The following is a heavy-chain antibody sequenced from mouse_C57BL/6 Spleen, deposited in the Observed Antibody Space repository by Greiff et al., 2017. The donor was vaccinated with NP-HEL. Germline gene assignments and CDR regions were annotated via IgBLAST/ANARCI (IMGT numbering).Heavy chain of an antibody. CDR2: IDPNSGGT. CDR1: GYTFTGYW. J-gene: IGHJ1*03. Sequence: QVQLQQSGAELVKPGASVKLSCKASGYTFTGYWMHWVKQRPGRGLEWIGRIDPNSGGTKYNEKFKSKATLTVDKPSSTAYMQLSSLTSEDSAVYYCARGWLLPSYWYFDVWGTGTTVTVSS. CDR3: ARGWLLPSYWYFDV. V-gene: IGHV1-72*01. D-gene: IGHD2-3*01.